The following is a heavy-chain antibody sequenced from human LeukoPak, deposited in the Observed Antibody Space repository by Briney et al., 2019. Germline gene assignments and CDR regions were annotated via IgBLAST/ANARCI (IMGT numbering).Heavy chain of an antibody. V-gene: IGHV3-21*01. CDR1: VFTFSSYS. CDR2: ISSSSSYI. D-gene: IGHD2-21*02. CDR3: AREIVVVTAATNHNWFDP. J-gene: IGHJ5*02. Sequence: GGSLRLSCAASVFTFSSYSMNWVRQAPGKGLEWVSSISSSSSYIYYADSVKGRFTISRDNAKNSLYLQMNSLRAEDTAVYYCAREIVVVTAATNHNWFDPWGQGTLVTVSS.